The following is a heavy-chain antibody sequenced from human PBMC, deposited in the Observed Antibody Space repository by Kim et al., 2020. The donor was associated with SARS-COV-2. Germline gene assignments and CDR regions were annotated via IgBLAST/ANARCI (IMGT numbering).Heavy chain of an antibody. CDR2: IYYSGST. CDR1: GGSISSSSYY. Sequence: SETLSLTCTVSGGSISSSSYYWGWIRQPPGKGLEWIGSIYYSGSTYYNPSLKSRVTISVDTSKNQFSLKLRSETAADTAVYYCARNYDSSGYYLKSYYFDYSGQVTLVTVSS. J-gene: IGHJ4*02. CDR3: ARNYDSSGYYLKSYYFDY. D-gene: IGHD3-22*01. V-gene: IGHV4-39*01.